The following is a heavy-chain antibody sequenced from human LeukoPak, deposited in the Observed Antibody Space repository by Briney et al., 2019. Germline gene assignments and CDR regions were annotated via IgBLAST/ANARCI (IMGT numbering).Heavy chain of an antibody. V-gene: IGHV3-30*02. CDR2: IRYDGSNK. CDR1: GFTFSSYG. CDR3: ASAHRYYYGSGSYLRQDY. Sequence: GGSLRLSCAASGFTFSSYGMHWVRQAPGKGLEWVAFIRYDGSNKYYADSVRGRFTISRDNSKNTLYLQMNSLRAEDTAVYYCASAHRYYYGSGSYLRQDYWGQGTLVTVSS. J-gene: IGHJ4*02. D-gene: IGHD3-10*01.